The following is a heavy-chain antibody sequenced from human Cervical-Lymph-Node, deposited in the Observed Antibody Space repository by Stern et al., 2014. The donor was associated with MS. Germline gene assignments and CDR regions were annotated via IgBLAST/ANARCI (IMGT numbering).Heavy chain of an antibody. V-gene: IGHV5-51*01. J-gene: IGHJ4*02. Sequence: EVQLVQSGPEVKRPGESLKISCQASGYTFSSYWIGWVRQMPGKGLEWIAIIFPGGSDIRYSPSFQGQVPHQAAKSSSPPYLQLNNLKASDTAIYYCARQRYFDYWGQGTLVTVSS. CDR1: GYTFSSYW. CDR2: IFPGGSDI. CDR3: ARQRYFDY.